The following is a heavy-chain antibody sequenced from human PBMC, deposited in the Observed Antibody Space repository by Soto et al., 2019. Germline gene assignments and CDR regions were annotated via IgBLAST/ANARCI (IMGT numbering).Heavy chain of an antibody. CDR2: IYHSGSP. Sequence: SETLSLTCAVSGGSISSGTWWSWVRQPPGRGLEWIGEIYHSGSPNYNPSLKSRVTMSVDKSKNLFSLRLSSVTAADSALYYCARRVPAAPNWFDPWGQGTLGTGSS. J-gene: IGHJ5*02. V-gene: IGHV4-4*02. CDR1: GGSISSGTW. CDR3: ARRVPAAPNWFDP. D-gene: IGHD2-2*01.